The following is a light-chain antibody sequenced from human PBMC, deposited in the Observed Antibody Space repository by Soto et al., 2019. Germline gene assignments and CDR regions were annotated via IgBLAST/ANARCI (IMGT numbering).Light chain of an antibody. J-gene: IGLJ3*02. CDR1: SSDVGTYDF. V-gene: IGLV2-14*01. CDR3: SSYATNNILV. Sequence: QSVLTQPASVSGSPGQSITISCTGTSSDVGTYDFVSWHQQHPGQAPKFLIYNVGSRPSGISNRFSGSKSGNTASATISGLQAEDEADYYCSSYATNNILVFGGGTKLTVL. CDR2: NVG.